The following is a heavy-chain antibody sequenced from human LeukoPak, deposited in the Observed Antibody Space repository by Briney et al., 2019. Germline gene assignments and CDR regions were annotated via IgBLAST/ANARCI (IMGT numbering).Heavy chain of an antibody. J-gene: IGHJ3*02. D-gene: IGHD1-1*01. CDR3: ARDAGYPEGRSSGHAFDI. V-gene: IGHV4-30-2*01. Sequence: PSETLSLTCTVSGGSISSGGYYWSWIRQPPGKGLEWIGYIYHSGSTYYNPSLKSRVTISVDRSKNQFSLKLSSVTAADTAVYYCARDAGYPEGRSSGHAFDIWGQGTMVTVSS. CDR2: IYHSGST. CDR1: GGSISSGGYY.